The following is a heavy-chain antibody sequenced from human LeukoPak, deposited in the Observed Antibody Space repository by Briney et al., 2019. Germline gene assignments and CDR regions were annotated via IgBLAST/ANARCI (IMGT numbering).Heavy chain of an antibody. CDR3: AKDPSTFLTTGWYFDL. CDR2: ISDSGSTT. D-gene: IGHD4-17*01. Sequence: GGTLRLSCAASGFTFRNFGMTWVRQVPGKGLEWVSAISDSGSTTHYADSVRGRFTISRDNPKSTLYLQMRSLRAVDTAIYYCAKDPSTFLTTGWYFDLWGRGTLVTVSS. J-gene: IGHJ2*01. CDR1: GFTFRNFG. V-gene: IGHV3-23*01.